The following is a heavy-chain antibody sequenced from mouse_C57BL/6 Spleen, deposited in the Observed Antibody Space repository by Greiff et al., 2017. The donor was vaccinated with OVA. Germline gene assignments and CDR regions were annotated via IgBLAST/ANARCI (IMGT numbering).Heavy chain of an antibody. CDR1: GYAFSSSW. CDR2: IYPGDGDT. V-gene: IGHV1-82*01. CDR3: ARWPQYYEGYAMDY. D-gene: IGHD2-4*01. Sequence: QVQLQQSGPELVKPGASVKISCKASGYAFSSSWMNWVKQRPGKGLEWIGRIYPGDGDTNYNGKFKGKATLTADKSSSTAYMQLSSLTSEDSAVYFCARWPQYYEGYAMDYWGQGTSVTVSS. J-gene: IGHJ4*01.